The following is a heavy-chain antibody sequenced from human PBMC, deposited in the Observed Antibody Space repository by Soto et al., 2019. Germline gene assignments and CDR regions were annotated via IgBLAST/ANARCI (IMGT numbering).Heavy chain of an antibody. V-gene: IGHV3-30*18. CDR3: AKDLRITIFGVVTPFDY. D-gene: IGHD3-3*01. CDR1: GFTFSSYG. J-gene: IGHJ4*02. Sequence: QVQLVESGGGVVQPGRSLRLSCAASGFTFSSYGMHWVRQAPGKGLEWVAVISYDGSNKYYADSVKGRFTISRDNSKNTLYLQMNSLRAEDTAVYYCAKDLRITIFGVVTPFDYWGQGTLVTVSS. CDR2: ISYDGSNK.